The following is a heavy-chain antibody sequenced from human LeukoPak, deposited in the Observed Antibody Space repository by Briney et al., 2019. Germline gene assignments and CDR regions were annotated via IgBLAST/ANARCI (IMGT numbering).Heavy chain of an antibody. CDR1: GYTFTGYY. CDR3: AGFIAARPNY. V-gene: IGHV1-2*02. J-gene: IGHJ4*02. Sequence: ASVKVSCKASGYTFTGYYMHWVRQAPGQGLEWMGWINPNSGGTNYAQKFQGRVTMTRDMSISTAYMELSRLRSDDTAVYYCAGFIAARPNYWGQGTLVTVSS. CDR2: INPNSGGT. D-gene: IGHD6-6*01.